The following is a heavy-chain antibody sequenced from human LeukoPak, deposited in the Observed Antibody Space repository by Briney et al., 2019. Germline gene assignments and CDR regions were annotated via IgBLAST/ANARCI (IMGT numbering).Heavy chain of an antibody. Sequence: GESLKISCQGSGYSFTSYGISWVRQMPGKGLEWMGRIDPSDSYTNYSPSFQGHVTISADKSISTAYLQWSSLKASDTAMYYCARVISGYDWGYFDYWGQGTLVTVSS. CDR3: ARVISGYDWGYFDY. V-gene: IGHV5-10-1*01. CDR1: GYSFTSYG. J-gene: IGHJ4*02. CDR2: IDPSDSYT. D-gene: IGHD5-12*01.